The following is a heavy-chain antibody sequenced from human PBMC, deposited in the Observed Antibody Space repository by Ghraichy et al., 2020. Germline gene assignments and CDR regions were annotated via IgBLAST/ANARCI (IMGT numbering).Heavy chain of an antibody. D-gene: IGHD6-13*01. CDR1: GGSFSGYY. Sequence: SETLSLTCAVYGGSFSGYYWSWIRQPPGKGLEWIGEINHSGSTNYNPSLKSRVTISVDTSKNQFSLKLSSVTAADTAVYYCARRKKGAAAGGYYYYGMDVWGQGTTVTVSS. CDR2: INHSGST. CDR3: ARRKKGAAAGGYYYYGMDV. J-gene: IGHJ6*02. V-gene: IGHV4-34*01.